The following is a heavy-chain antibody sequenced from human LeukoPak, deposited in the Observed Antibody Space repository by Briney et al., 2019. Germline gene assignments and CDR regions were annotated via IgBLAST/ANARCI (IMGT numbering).Heavy chain of an antibody. V-gene: IGHV3-23*01. Sequence: GGSLRLSRAASGFTFSSYAMSWVRQAPGKGLEWVSAISGSGGSTYYADSVKGRFTISRDNSKNTLYLQMNSLRAEDTAVYYCAKGGIAAAGIDDNWFDPWGQGTLVTVSS. CDR2: ISGSGGST. CDR1: GFTFSSYA. D-gene: IGHD6-13*01. CDR3: AKGGIAAAGIDDNWFDP. J-gene: IGHJ5*02.